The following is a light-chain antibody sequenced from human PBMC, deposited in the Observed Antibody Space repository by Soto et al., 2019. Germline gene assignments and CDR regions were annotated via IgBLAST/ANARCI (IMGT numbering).Light chain of an antibody. CDR1: QSSSSY. J-gene: IGKJ5*01. CDR2: AAS. V-gene: IGKV1-39*01. CDR3: QQRSNWPPIT. Sequence: DIQVTQSASSLSASFGDGVTITGRASQSSSSYVSWYQQKPGKAPKLLIYAASSLQSGVPSRFSGSGSGTDFTLTISSLEPEDFAVYYCQQRSNWPPITFGQGTRLEIK.